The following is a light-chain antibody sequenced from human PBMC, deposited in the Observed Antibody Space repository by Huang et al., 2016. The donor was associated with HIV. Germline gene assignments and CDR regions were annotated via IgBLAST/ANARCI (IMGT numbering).Light chain of an antibody. CDR2: GAS. Sequence: EIEMTQSPVTLSVSPGQRATLSCRASQSVNSDFAWYQQKPGQAPRLLIYGASTRATGSPAKLNATGSGAEVSLNINSLQSDDFAVYYCQQYNDWPPLTFGGGTKVEI. CDR3: QQYNDWPPLT. J-gene: IGKJ4*01. CDR1: QSVNSD. V-gene: IGKV3-15*01.